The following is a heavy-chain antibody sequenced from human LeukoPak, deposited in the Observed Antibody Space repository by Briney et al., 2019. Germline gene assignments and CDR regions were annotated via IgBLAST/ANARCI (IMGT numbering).Heavy chain of an antibody. CDR3: ARDRGYDFWSGYYPHLLDY. D-gene: IGHD3-3*01. CDR1: GYTFTGYY. J-gene: IGHJ4*02. V-gene: IGHV1-2*02. Sequence: GASVKVSCKASGYTFTGYYMHWVRQAPGQGLEWMGWINPNSGGTNYAQKFQGRVTMTRDTSISTDYMELSRLRSDDTAVYYCARDRGYDFWSGYYPHLLDYWGQGTLVTVSS. CDR2: INPNSGGT.